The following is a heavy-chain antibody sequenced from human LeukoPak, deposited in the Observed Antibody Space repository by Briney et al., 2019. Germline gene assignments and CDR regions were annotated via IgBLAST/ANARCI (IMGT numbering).Heavy chain of an antibody. D-gene: IGHD5-12*01. CDR2: INHSGST. Sequence: GSLRLSCAASGFTFSNYAMSWIRQPPGKGLEWIGEINHSGSTNYNPSLKSRVTISVDTSKSQFSLKLSSVTAADTAVYYCASGGIYGYEDYWGQGTLVTVSS. CDR3: ASGGIYGYEDY. J-gene: IGHJ4*02. CDR1: GFTFSNYA. V-gene: IGHV4-34*01.